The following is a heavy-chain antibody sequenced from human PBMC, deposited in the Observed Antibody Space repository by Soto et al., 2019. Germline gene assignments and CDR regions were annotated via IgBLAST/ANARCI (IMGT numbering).Heavy chain of an antibody. CDR1: GCRFISHW. V-gene: IGHV5-10-1*01. D-gene: IGHD1-1*01. Sequence: SLKVSCKGSGCRFISHWTSWVRQMPGKGLEWMGWIDPSDSYTNYSPSFQGHVTISADKSISTAYLQWSSLKASDTAMYYCARHTSLGTIPFDYWGKRTTVTVSS. CDR3: ARHTSLGTIPFDY. J-gene: IGHJ4*02. CDR2: IDPSDSYT.